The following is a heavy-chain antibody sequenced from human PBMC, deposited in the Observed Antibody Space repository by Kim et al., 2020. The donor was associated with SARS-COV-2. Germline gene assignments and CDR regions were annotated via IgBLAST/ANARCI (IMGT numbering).Heavy chain of an antibody. D-gene: IGHD6-19*01. J-gene: IGHJ4*02. V-gene: IGHV3-43*01. Sequence: AEPVKGRITIPRDNMKNSLYLELNSLRTEDTAFYYCARDTSGWYRHFDHWGQGTLVPVSS. CDR3: ARDTSGWYRHFDH.